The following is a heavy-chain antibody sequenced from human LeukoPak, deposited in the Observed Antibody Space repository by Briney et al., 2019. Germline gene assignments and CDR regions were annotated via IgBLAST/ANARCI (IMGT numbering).Heavy chain of an antibody. J-gene: IGHJ3*02. D-gene: IGHD5-12*01. CDR1: GYTFTSYG. CDR3: GRDRLGRLQLLDAFDI. CDR2: ISAYNGNT. V-gene: IGHV1-18*01. Sequence: GASVKVSCKASGYTFTSYGISWVRQAPGQGLEWMGWISAYNGNTNYAQKLQGRVTMTTDTSTSTAYMEPRSLRSDDTAVYYCGRDRLGRLQLLDAFDIWGQGTMVTVSS.